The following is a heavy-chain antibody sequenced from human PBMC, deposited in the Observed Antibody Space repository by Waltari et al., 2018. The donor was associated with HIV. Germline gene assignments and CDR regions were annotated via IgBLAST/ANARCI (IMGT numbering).Heavy chain of an antibody. D-gene: IGHD1-26*01. Sequence: QLQLQESGPGLVKPSETLSLTCTVSGGSVSSSSYFWGWIRQPPGKGLGWVGMIYYTGRAYYNPSRKSRVTIAVDTSKNQFSLKVTSVTAADTAVDYCARHALRVGAAYWNFDLWGRGTLVTVSS. CDR1: GGSVSSSSYF. J-gene: IGHJ2*01. CDR2: IYYTGRA. CDR3: ARHALRVGAAYWNFDL. V-gene: IGHV4-39*01.